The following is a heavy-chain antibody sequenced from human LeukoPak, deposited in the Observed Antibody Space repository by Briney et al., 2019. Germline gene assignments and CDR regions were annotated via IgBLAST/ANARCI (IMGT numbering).Heavy chain of an antibody. J-gene: IGHJ4*02. V-gene: IGHV3-23*01. D-gene: IGHD6-13*01. Sequence: GGSLRLSCAASGFTFSSYAMSWVRQAPGKGLEWVSAISGSGGSTYYADSVKGRFTISRGNPKNTLYLQMNSLRAEDTAVYYCAKAQQLVRTYYFDYWGQGTLVTVSS. CDR2: ISGSGGST. CDR1: GFTFSSYA. CDR3: AKAQQLVRTYYFDY.